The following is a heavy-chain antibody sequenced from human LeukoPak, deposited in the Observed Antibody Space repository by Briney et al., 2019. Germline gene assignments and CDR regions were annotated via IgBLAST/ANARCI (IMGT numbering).Heavy chain of an antibody. D-gene: IGHD5-18*01. CDR3: TTRRWIQLWLGDY. Sequence: GGSLRLSCAASGFTFSNAWMSWVRQAPGKGLEWVGRIKSKTDGGTTDHAAPVKGRFTISRDDSKNTLYLQMNSLKTEDTAVYYCTTRRWIQLWLGDYWGQGTLVTVSS. CDR1: GFTFSNAW. CDR2: IKSKTDGGTT. J-gene: IGHJ4*02. V-gene: IGHV3-15*01.